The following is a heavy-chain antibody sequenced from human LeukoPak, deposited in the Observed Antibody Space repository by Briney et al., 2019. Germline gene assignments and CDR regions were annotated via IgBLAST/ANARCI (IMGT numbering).Heavy chain of an antibody. Sequence: SVKVSCKASGCTFNTLSINWVRQAPGQGLEWMGRINPLLGTTNYAQKFQGRVTISADESTRTAYMELSSLRSDDTAMYYCARVDRDAEENFDCWGQGTLVTVSS. CDR1: GCTFNTLS. CDR3: ARVDRDAEENFDC. CDR2: INPLLGTT. V-gene: IGHV1-69*11. J-gene: IGHJ4*02. D-gene: IGHD5-24*01.